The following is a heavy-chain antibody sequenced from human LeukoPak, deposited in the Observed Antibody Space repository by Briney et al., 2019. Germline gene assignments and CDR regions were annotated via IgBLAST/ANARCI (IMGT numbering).Heavy chain of an antibody. Sequence: ASVKVSCKASGYTFTSYGISWVRQAPGQGLEWMGGIIPIFGTANYAQKFQGRVTITADESTSTAYMELSSLRSEDTAVYYRARVPPGVGYFDYWGQGTLVTVSS. D-gene: IGHD7-27*01. J-gene: IGHJ4*02. CDR1: GYTFTSYG. CDR3: ARVPPGVGYFDY. CDR2: IIPIFGTA. V-gene: IGHV1-69*13.